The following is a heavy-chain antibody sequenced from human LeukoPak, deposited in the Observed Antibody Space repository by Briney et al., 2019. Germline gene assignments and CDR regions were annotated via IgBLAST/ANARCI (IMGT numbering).Heavy chain of an antibody. CDR3: ARDQGGYDFWSGYSSPGYFDY. D-gene: IGHD3-3*01. J-gene: IGHJ4*02. CDR1: GGSISSGGYY. V-gene: IGHV4-31*03. CDR2: IYYSGST. Sequence: SQTLSLTCTVSGGSISSGGYYWSWIRQHPGKGLEWIGYIYYSGSTYYNPSLKSRVTISVDTSKNQFSLKLSSVTAADTAVYYCARDQGGYDFWSGYSSPGYFDYWGQGTLVTVSS.